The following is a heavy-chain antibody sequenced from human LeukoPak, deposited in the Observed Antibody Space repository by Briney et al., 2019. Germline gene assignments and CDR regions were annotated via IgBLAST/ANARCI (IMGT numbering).Heavy chain of an antibody. CDR2: IYHSGAT. V-gene: IGHV4-38-2*01. Sequence: SETLSLTCAVSGYSISSSYYWVWIRQPPAKGLERIGSIYHSGATFYNVSLKSRVTISVDTSKNQFSLKVNFVTATDTAGYYCTRGVAAHRRFDYWGKGTLVTVSS. J-gene: IGHJ4*02. D-gene: IGHD1-26*01. CDR1: GYSISSSYY. CDR3: TRGVAAHRRFDY.